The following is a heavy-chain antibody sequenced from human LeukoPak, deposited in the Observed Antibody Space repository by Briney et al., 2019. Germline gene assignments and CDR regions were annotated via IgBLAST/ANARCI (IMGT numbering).Heavy chain of an antibody. J-gene: IGHJ6*03. Sequence: SETLSLTCTVPGGSISSYYWSWIRQPPGKGLEWIGYIYYSGSTNYNPSPKSRVTISVDTSKNQFSLKLSSVTAADTAVYYCARARPIYYSYGYKWVEDYYYYMGVWGKGTTVTISS. CDR1: GGSISSYY. V-gene: IGHV4-59*01. CDR2: IYYSGST. CDR3: ARARPIYYSYGYKWVEDYYYYMGV. D-gene: IGHD5-18*01.